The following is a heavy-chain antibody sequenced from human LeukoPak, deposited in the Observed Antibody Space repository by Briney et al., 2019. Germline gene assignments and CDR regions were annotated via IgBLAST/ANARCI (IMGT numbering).Heavy chain of an antibody. J-gene: IGHJ6*02. V-gene: IGHV3-48*02. D-gene: IGHD3-3*01. CDR2: ISCSSSTI. Sequence: GGSLRLSCAASGFTFSSYSMNWVRQAPGKGLEWVSYISCSSSTIYYADSVKGRFTISRDNAKNSLYLQMNSLRDEDTAVYYCARAPRFLEWLPRDYYYGMDVWGQGTTVTVSS. CDR1: GFTFSSYS. CDR3: ARAPRFLEWLPRDYYYGMDV.